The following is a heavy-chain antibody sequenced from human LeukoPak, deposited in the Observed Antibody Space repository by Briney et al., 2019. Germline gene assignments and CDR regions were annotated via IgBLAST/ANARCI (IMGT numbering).Heavy chain of an antibody. CDR1: GFTFSSYA. CDR3: AKVPRIVVVPAALYFDY. Sequence: GGSLRLSCAASGFTFSSYAVSWVHQAPGKGLEWVSAISGSGGSTYYADSVKGRFTISRDNSKNTLYLQMNSLRAEDTAVYYCAKVPRIVVVPAALYFDYWGQGTLVTVSS. V-gene: IGHV3-23*01. J-gene: IGHJ4*02. CDR2: ISGSGGST. D-gene: IGHD2-2*01.